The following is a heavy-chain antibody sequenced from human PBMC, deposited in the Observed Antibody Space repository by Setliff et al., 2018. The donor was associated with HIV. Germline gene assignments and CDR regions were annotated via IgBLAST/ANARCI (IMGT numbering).Heavy chain of an antibody. CDR3: ECYNSDDGYFDN. V-gene: IGHV4-59*01. J-gene: IGHJ4*02. D-gene: IGHD2-8*01. Sequence: SETLSLTCTVSGGSISSYYWSWIRQPPGKGLEWIGYIYYSGSTNYNPSLKSRVTISVDTSKNQFSLKLSSVIAADTAVYYCECYNSDDGYFDNWGQGALVTVSS. CDR2: IYYSGST. CDR1: GGSISSYY.